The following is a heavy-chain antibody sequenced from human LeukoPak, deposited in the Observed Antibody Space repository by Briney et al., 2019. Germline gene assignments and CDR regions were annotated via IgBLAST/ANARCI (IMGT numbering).Heavy chain of an antibody. V-gene: IGHV4-34*01. D-gene: IGHD3-10*01. CDR3: ARLCNYGSGSYYFDY. CDR1: GGSISSYY. Sequence: SETLSLTCTVSGGSISSYYWSWIRQPPGKGLEWIGEINHSGSTNYNPSLKSRVTISVDTSKNQFSLKLSSVTAADTAVYHCARLCNYGSGSYYFDYWGQGTLVTVSS. J-gene: IGHJ4*02. CDR2: INHSGST.